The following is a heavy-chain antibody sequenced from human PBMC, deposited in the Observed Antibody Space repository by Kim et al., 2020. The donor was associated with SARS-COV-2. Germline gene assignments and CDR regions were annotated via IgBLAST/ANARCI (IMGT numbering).Heavy chain of an antibody. V-gene: IGHV3-30*04. Sequence: GGSLRLSCAASGFTFSSYAMHWVRQAPGKGLEWVAVISYDGSNKYYADSVKGRFTISRDNSKNTLYLQMNSLRAEDTAVYYWARDSSGSYYGAFDIWGQG. CDR1: GFTFSSYA. CDR3: ARDSSGSYYGAFDI. J-gene: IGHJ3*02. D-gene: IGHD1-26*01. CDR2: ISYDGSNK.